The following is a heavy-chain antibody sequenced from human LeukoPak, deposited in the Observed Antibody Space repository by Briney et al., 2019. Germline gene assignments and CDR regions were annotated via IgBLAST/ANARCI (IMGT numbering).Heavy chain of an antibody. D-gene: IGHD4-17*01. CDR1: GFTFSDYA. J-gene: IGHJ4*02. V-gene: IGHV3-23*01. Sequence: GGSLRLSCAVSGFTFSDYAMSWVRQAPGKGLEWVLGISFSGRSTNYADSVKGRFIISRDNSNNTLYLQMNSLRAEDTALYYCAKDRVSSVTTNYFDYWGQGTLLTVSS. CDR3: AKDRVSSVTTNYFDY. CDR2: ISFSGRST.